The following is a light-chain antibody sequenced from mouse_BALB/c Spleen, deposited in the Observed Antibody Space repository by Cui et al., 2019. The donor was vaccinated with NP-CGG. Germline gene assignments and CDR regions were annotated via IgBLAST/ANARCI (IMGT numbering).Light chain of an antibody. CDR1: TGAVTTSNY. Sequence: QAVVTQESALTTSPGETVTLTCRSSTGAVTTSNYANWVQEKPDHLFTGLIGGTNNRAPGVPGRFSGSLIGDKAALTITGAQTEDEAIYFCALWYSKYWEFGGGTKLTVL. V-gene: IGLV1*01. CDR3: ALWYSKYWE. CDR2: GTN. J-gene: IGLJ1*01.